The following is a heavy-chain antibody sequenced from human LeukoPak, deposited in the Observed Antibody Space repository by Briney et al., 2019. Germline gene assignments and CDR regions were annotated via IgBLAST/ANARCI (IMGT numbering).Heavy chain of an antibody. Sequence: SETLSLTCTVSGGSISSHYWSWIRQPPGKGLDWIGYIYYSGSTNYNPSLKSRVTISVDTSKNQFSLKLSSVTAADTAVYYCAASSYDFWSGYPHAFDIWGQGTMVTVSS. J-gene: IGHJ3*02. V-gene: IGHV4-59*11. CDR1: GGSISSHY. CDR2: IYYSGST. D-gene: IGHD3-3*01. CDR3: AASSYDFWSGYPHAFDI.